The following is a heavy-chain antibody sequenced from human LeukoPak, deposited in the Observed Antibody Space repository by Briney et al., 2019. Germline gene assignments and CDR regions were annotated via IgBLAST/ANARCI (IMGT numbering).Heavy chain of an antibody. D-gene: IGHD3-10*01. CDR2: ITSERDGGTA. CDR3: TTGTHPMVRGFITEY. Sequence: PGGSLRLSCAVTGFTFSNVWMSWVRQAPGKGLEWIAHITSERDGGTADYAAPVKGRFTISRDDSKNTLYLQINSLKTEDTALYYCTTGTHPMVRGFITEYWGQGTLVTVSS. J-gene: IGHJ4*02. CDR1: GFTFSNVW. V-gene: IGHV3-15*01.